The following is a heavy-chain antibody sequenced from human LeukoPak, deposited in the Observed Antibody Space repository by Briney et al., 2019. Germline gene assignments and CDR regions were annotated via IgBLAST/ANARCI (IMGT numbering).Heavy chain of an antibody. CDR2: IYTSGST. V-gene: IGHV4-4*07. CDR3: ARGGLQLWSPPYL. D-gene: IGHD5-18*01. Sequence: SETLSLTCTVSGGSISSDYWSWIRQPAGKGLEWIGRIYTSGSTNYNPSLKSRVTMSVDTSKNQFSLKLSSVTAADTAVYYCARGGLQLWSPPYLWGRGTLVTVSS. J-gene: IGHJ2*01. CDR1: GGSISSDY.